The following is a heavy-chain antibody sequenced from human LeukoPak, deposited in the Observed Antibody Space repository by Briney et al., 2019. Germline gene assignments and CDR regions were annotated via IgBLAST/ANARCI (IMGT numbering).Heavy chain of an antibody. CDR1: AFTFSTYS. CDR3: AGSYDGSGYGI. J-gene: IGHJ3*02. CDR2: ISSRSTYI. Sequence: GGSLRLSCAASAFTFSTYSMNWVRQAPGKGLEWVSSISSRSTYINYADSVKGRFTISRDNATNSLYLQMNSLRAEDTAVYYCAGSYDGSGYGIWGQGTMVAVSS. D-gene: IGHD3-22*01. V-gene: IGHV3-21*01.